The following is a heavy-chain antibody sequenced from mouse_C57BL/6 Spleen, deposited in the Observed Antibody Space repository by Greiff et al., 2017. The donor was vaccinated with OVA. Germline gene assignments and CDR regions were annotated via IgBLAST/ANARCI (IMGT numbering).Heavy chain of an antibody. CDR2: IHPNSGST. J-gene: IGHJ2*01. Sequence: QVQLQQPGAELVKPGASVKLSCKASGYTFTSYWMHWVKQRPGQGLEWIGMIHPNSGSTNYNEKFKSKATLTVDKPSSTAYMQLSSLTSEDSAVYYCASDYDAGFDYWGQGTTLTVSS. CDR3: ASDYDAGFDY. D-gene: IGHD2-4*01. CDR1: GYTFTSYW. V-gene: IGHV1-64*01.